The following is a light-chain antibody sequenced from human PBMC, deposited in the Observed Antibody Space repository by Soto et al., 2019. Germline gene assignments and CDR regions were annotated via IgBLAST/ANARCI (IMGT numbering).Light chain of an antibody. J-gene: IGKJ1*01. CDR2: GAS. CDR1: QSVSSSY. Sequence: ETVLTQSPGTLSLSPEERATLSCMSSQSVSSSYLAWYQQKPGQAPRLLIYGASSRATGIPDRFSGSGSGTDFTLTISRLEPEDFAVYYCQQYGSSPTWTFGQGTKVDIK. CDR3: QQYGSSPTWT. V-gene: IGKV3-20*01.